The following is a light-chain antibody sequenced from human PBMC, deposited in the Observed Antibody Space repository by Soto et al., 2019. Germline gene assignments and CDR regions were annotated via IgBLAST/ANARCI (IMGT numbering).Light chain of an antibody. CDR2: AAS. CDR1: QGISNY. J-gene: IGKJ1*01. Sequence: DIQMTQSPSSLSASVGDRVTITCRASQGISNYLAWYQQKPGKVPKLLIYAASTLQSGVPSRFSGSESGTDFTLTLSGLQPEDVATYYCQKYNGAPWTFGQGTKVEIK. CDR3: QKYNGAPWT. V-gene: IGKV1-27*01.